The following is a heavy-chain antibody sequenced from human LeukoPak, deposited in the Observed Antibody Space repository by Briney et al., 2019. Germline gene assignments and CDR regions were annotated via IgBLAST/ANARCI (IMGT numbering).Heavy chain of an antibody. CDR2: INENGGAT. V-gene: IGHV3-23*01. D-gene: IGHD1-26*01. Sequence: GGSLRLSCAASGFTFSTYVMSWVRQAPGKGLEWVSTINENGGATYYADSVRGRITISRDNSKNTLSLQMNSLRADDTAVYYCAKGQVGANWYFDYWGQGTLVTVSS. J-gene: IGHJ4*02. CDR1: GFTFSTYV. CDR3: AKGQVGANWYFDY.